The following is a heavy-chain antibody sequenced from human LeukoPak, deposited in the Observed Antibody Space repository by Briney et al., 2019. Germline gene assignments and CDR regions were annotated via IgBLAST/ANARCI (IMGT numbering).Heavy chain of an antibody. D-gene: IGHD6-13*01. Sequence: ASVKVSCKASGYTFTSYGISWVRQAPGQGLEWMGWISAYNGNTNYAQKLRGRVTMTTDTSTSTAYMELRSLRSDDTAVYYCARVAGSSWYAYFDYWGQGTLVTVSS. V-gene: IGHV1-18*01. CDR1: GYTFTSYG. CDR3: ARVAGSSWYAYFDY. J-gene: IGHJ4*02. CDR2: ISAYNGNT.